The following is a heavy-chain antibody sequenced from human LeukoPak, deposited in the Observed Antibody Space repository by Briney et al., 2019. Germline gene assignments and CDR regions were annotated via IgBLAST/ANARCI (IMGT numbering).Heavy chain of an antibody. D-gene: IGHD3-10*01. V-gene: IGHV4-59*01. Sequence: SETLSLTCAAYGGSFSGYYWSWIRQPPGKGLEWIGYIYYSGSTNYNPSLKSRVTISVDTSKNQFSLKLSSVTAADTAVYYCARVPGSSADYYYGMDFWGQGTTVTVSS. J-gene: IGHJ6*02. CDR3: ARVPGSSADYYYGMDF. CDR1: GGSFSGYY. CDR2: IYYSGST.